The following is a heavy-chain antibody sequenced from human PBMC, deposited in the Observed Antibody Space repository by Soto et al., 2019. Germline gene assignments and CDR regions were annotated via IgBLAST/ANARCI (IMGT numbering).Heavy chain of an antibody. CDR2: INPDNGNT. V-gene: IGHV1-3*01. D-gene: IGHD3-3*02. CDR1: GYTFTRYT. CDR3: ARGIAFCQLDP. Sequence: ASVKVSCKASGYTFTRYTMNWVRQAPGQRLEWMGWINPDNGNTKSSQKFQDRVIITRDTSASTAYMDLSSLISEDTAVFYCARGIAFCQLDPLGLGTLFTVSS. J-gene: IGHJ5*02.